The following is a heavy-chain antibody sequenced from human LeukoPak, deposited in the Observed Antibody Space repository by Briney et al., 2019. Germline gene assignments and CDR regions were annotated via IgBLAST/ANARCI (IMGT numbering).Heavy chain of an antibody. D-gene: IGHD3-16*02. CDR3: ARGSYAFDI. V-gene: IGHV3-48*03. CDR1: GFTFSSYG. Sequence: GGSLRLSCAASGFTFSSYGMNWVRQAPGKGLEWVSYISSSGSTIYYADSVKGRFTISRDNAKNSLYLQMNSLRAGDTAVYYCARGSYAFDIWGQGTMVTVSS. CDR2: ISSSGSTI. J-gene: IGHJ3*02.